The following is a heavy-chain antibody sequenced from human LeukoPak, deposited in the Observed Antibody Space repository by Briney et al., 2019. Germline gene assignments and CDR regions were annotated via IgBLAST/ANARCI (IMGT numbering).Heavy chain of an antibody. V-gene: IGHV3-11*01. CDR1: GFTFSDYY. CDR2: ITSSGSAI. CDR3: ATDIVATSGDY. Sequence: PGGSLRLSCVASGFTFSDYYMSWIRQAPGKGLEWVAYITSSGSAIYYADSVRGRFTISRDNSRNSVFLQMDGLRAEDTAIYYCATDIVATSGDYWGQGTLVIVSS. J-gene: IGHJ4*02. D-gene: IGHD5-12*01.